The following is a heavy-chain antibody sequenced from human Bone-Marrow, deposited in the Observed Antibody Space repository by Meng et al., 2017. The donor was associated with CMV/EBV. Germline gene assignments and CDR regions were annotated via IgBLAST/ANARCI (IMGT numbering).Heavy chain of an antibody. CDR1: GYSISSGYY. V-gene: IGHV4-38-2*02. J-gene: IGHJ5*02. D-gene: IGHD6-25*01. CDR3: ASHSSGWFDP. Sequence: SETLSLTCTVSGYSISSGYYWGWIRQPPGKGLEWIGSIYHSGSTYYNPSLKSRVTISVDTSKNQFSLKLSSVTAADTAVYYCASHSSGWFDPWGQGTLVTVSS. CDR2: IYHSGST.